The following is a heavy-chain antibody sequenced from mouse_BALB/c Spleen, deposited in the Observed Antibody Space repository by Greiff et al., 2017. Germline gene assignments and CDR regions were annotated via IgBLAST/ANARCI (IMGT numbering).Heavy chain of an antibody. CDR1: GFAFSSYD. J-gene: IGHJ3*01. V-gene: IGHV5-12-1*01. CDR3: ARRKVDGYYLAWFAY. CDR2: ISSGGGST. D-gene: IGHD2-3*01. Sequence: EVKLVESGGGLVKPGGSLKLSCAASGFAFSSYDMSWVRQTPEKRLEWVAYISSGGGSTYYPDTVKGRFIISRDNAKNTLYLQMSKVRSEDTALYYCARRKVDGYYLAWFAYWGQGTLVTVSA.